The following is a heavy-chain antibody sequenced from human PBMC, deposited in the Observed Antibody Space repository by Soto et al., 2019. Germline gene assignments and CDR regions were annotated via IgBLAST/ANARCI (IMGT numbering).Heavy chain of an antibody. D-gene: IGHD2-2*01. J-gene: IGHJ6*02. Sequence: QVQLVESGGGVVQPGRSLRLSCAASGFTFSSYGMHWVRQAPGKGLEWVAVIWYDGGNKYYADSVKGRFTISRDNSKNTLYLQMNSLRDEDTAVYYCARKVPAVYGMDVWGQGTTVTVSS. CDR1: GFTFSSYG. CDR3: ARKVPAVYGMDV. V-gene: IGHV3-33*01. CDR2: IWYDGGNK.